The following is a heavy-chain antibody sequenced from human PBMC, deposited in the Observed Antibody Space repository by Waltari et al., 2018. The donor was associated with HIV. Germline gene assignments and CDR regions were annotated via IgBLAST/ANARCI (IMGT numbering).Heavy chain of an antibody. D-gene: IGHD3-10*01. V-gene: IGHV7-4-1*02. J-gene: IGHJ4*02. CDR2: VNTKPGNP. CDR3: ARGPGRSLDC. Sequence: QVQLEQSGSELKKPGASVKVSCKASGYTLTNYAMNWLRQAPGQGLEWVGWVNTKPGNPTYAQGFTGRFVFSLDTSVSTAYLQISSLKPEDTAVYFCARGPGRSLDCWGQGTLVTVSS. CDR1: GYTLTNYA.